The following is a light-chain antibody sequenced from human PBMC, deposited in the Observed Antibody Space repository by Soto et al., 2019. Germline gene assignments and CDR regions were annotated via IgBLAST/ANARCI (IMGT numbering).Light chain of an antibody. V-gene: IGLV2-11*01. J-gene: IGLJ1*01. CDR1: SSDIGGYNY. CDR2: DVN. CDR3: CSDAGSYTLV. Sequence: QSALTQPRSVSGSPGQSVTISCTGTSSDIGGYNYVSWYQQHPGKAPKFIIYDVNKRPSGVPDRFSGSRSGYTASLTISGLQAEDEADYYCCSDAGSYTLVFGTGTKLTVL.